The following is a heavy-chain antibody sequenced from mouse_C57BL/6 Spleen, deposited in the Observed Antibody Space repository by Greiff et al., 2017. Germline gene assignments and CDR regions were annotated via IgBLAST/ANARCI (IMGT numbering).Heavy chain of an antibody. Sequence: QVQLQQSGPELVKPGASVKISCKASGFAFSSSWMNWVHQTPGKGLEWIGRICAGDGDTYYTGKFKGQATLTADNSSSAAYMLLSSLTSEDSAVXFCARNYGSSRAMDYWGQGTSVTVSS. CDR1: GFAFSSSW. V-gene: IGHV1-82*01. CDR3: ARNYGSSRAMDY. D-gene: IGHD1-1*01. J-gene: IGHJ4*01. CDR2: ICAGDGDT.